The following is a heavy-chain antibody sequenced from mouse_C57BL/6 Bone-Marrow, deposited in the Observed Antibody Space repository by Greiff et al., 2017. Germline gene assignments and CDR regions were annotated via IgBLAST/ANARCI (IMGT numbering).Heavy chain of an antibody. J-gene: IGHJ3*01. CDR2: IYPGDGDT. V-gene: IGHV1-82*01. CDR1: GYAFSSSW. CDR3: ARLGPY. Sequence: QVQLQQSGPELVKPGASVKISCKASGYAFSSSWMNWVKQRPGKGLEWIGRIYPGDGDTNYNGKFKGKATLTADKSSSTAYMQLSSLTSEGSAVYFCARLGPYWGQGTLVTVSA.